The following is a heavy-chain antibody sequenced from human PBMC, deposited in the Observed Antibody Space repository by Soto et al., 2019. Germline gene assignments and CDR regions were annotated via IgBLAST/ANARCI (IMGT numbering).Heavy chain of an antibody. CDR3: ARYEYYYDSSGYYLNDFDY. J-gene: IGHJ4*02. Sequence: ASVKVPCKASGGTFSSYAISWVRQAPGQGLEWMGGIIPIFGTANYAQKFQGRVTITADESTSTAYMELSSLRSEDTAVYYCARYEYYYDSSGYYLNDFDYWGQGTLVTVSS. CDR2: IIPIFGTA. V-gene: IGHV1-69*13. CDR1: GGTFSSYA. D-gene: IGHD3-22*01.